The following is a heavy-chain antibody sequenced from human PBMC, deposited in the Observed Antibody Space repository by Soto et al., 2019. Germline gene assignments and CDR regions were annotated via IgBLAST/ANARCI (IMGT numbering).Heavy chain of an antibody. D-gene: IGHD2-15*01. CDR2: IQVSGDT. J-gene: IGHJ4*02. Sequence: QVQLQESGPGLVRPSQTLSLTCTVSGVSISSGGHYWSWVRQTPGKGLEWVGYIQVSGDTFYNPSVEGRVSMSVDTSKNQFSLDLTSVTAADTAVYDCLRDTSWSRPYWGQGTLVTVSS. V-gene: IGHV4-30-4*01. CDR3: LRDTSWSRPY. CDR1: GVSISSGGHY.